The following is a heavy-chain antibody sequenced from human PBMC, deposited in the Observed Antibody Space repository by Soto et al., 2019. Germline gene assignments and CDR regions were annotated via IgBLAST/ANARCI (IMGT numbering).Heavy chain of an antibody. J-gene: IGHJ6*02. CDR3: ARLHGYCISSSCHGHYAMDV. D-gene: IGHD2-2*01. CDR1: CGPLRRGGFY. V-gene: IGHV4-31*03. Sequence: TPSPPRSFSCGPLRRGGFYLSLVRPHPGKSPGWIGYIYYSGSTYYNPSLNSRVTVSVDTSKNQFSLKVTSVTAADTAVYYCARLHGYCISSSCHGHYAMDVWGQGTTVTVSS. CDR2: IYYSGST.